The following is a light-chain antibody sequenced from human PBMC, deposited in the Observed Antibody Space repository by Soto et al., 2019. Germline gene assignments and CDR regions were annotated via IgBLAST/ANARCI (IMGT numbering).Light chain of an antibody. CDR3: QQSYSTPWT. CDR2: AAS. CDR1: RSISSD. Sequence: DIQMTQCPSSLSASVGDRVTITGRASRSISSDLNWYQQKPGKAPKLLIYAASSLQSGVPSRFSGSGSGTAFTLTITRLQPEDFATYYCQQSYSTPWTFGQGTKVDIK. V-gene: IGKV1-39*01. J-gene: IGKJ1*01.